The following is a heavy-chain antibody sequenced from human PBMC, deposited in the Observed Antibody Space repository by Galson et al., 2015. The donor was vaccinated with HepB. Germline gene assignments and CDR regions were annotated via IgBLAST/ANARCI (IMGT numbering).Heavy chain of an antibody. Sequence: SVKVSCKASGYTFTGYYLYWVRQAPGQGLEFMGWINPNSGDTNSVQKFQGRVTMTRDTSINTAYMEVSSLKFDDTAVYYCTTDLRTWGQGTLVTVSS. D-gene: IGHD1-7*01. CDR2: INPNSGDT. CDR3: TTDLRT. J-gene: IGHJ4*02. V-gene: IGHV1-2*02. CDR1: GYTFTGYY.